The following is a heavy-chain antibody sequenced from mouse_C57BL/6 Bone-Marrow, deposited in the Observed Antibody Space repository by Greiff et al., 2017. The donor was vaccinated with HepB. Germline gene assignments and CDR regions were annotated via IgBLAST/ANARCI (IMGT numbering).Heavy chain of an antibody. CDR1: GYSITSGYY. V-gene: IGHV3-6*01. D-gene: IGHD2-3*01. CDR2: ISYDGSN. Sequence: EVQLQESGPGLVKPSQSLSLTCSVTGYSITSGYYWNWIRQFPGNKLEWMGYISYDGSNNYNPSLKNRISITRDTTKNQFFLKLNSVTTEDTATYYCARVDGYYRDYWGQGTTLSVAS. CDR3: ARVDGYYRDY. J-gene: IGHJ2*01.